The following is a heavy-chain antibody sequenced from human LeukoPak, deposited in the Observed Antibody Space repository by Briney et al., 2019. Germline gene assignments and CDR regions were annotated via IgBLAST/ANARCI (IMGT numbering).Heavy chain of an antibody. V-gene: IGHV5-51*01. CDR1: GYTFSNFW. D-gene: IGHD1-1*01. CDR2: IHPGDSDT. Sequence: GESLKISCKASGYTFSNFWIGWVRQMPGKGLEWMRIIHPGDSDTRYSPSFQGQVTISADKSISTAYLQWSSLKASDTAMYYCARPGPTVRNFDYWGQGTLVTVSS. J-gene: IGHJ4*02. CDR3: ARPGPTVRNFDY.